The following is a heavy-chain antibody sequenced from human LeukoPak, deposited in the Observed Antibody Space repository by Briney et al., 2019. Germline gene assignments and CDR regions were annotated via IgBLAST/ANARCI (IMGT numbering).Heavy chain of an antibody. Sequence: PSETLSLTCAVSGGSTSSGGYSWSWIRQPPGKGLEWIGYIYHSGSTYYNPSLKSRVTISVDRSKNQFSLKLSSVTAADTAVYYCARGLSNHYDSSGYYYFDYWGQGTLVTVSS. CDR2: IYHSGST. J-gene: IGHJ4*02. CDR3: ARGLSNHYDSSGYYYFDY. D-gene: IGHD3-22*01. V-gene: IGHV4-30-2*01. CDR1: GGSTSSGGYS.